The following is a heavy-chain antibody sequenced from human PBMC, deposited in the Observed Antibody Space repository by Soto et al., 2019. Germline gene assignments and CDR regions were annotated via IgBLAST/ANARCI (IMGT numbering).Heavy chain of an antibody. D-gene: IGHD3-3*01. CDR1: GFSFSSAW. CDR3: ISSSGSLAWGGPL. CDR2: IKIESDGGTT. V-gene: IGHV3-15*07. Sequence: GGSLRLSCAASGFSFSSAWMNWVRQAPGKGLEWVGRIKIESDGGTTDYAAPVKGRFTISRDDSQNTLFLQMNNLEIEDTAVYYCISSSGSLAWGGPLWGQEALVPISS. J-gene: IGHJ4*02.